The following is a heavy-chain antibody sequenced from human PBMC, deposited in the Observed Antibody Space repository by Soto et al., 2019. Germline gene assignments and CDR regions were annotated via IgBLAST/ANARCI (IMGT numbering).Heavy chain of an antibody. CDR2: IYHTGDT. D-gene: IGHD2-8*01. CDR1: SYSISSGFF. Sequence: SETLSLTCVVSSYSISSGFFWAWIRQPPGKGLEWVGSIYHTGDTHYNPSLRSQVSMSVDTSKNQLSLRLTSLTAADTAVYFCARDTNSLDLWGRGILVTVSS. V-gene: IGHV4-38-2*02. CDR3: ARDTNSLDL. J-gene: IGHJ5*02.